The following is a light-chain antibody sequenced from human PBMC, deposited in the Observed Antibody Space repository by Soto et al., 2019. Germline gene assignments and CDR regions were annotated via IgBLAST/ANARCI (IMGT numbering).Light chain of an antibody. V-gene: IGKV3-15*01. J-gene: IGKJ4*01. CDR3: QRYDNWPLI. Sequence: EIVMTQSPANLSASPGESVSLSCRASQTISDNLAWYQQKPGLPPRLLIYHTSARASGVPARFSGSGSGTDFSLTIRSLQSEDFAVYYCQRYDNWPLIFGGGTKVDIK. CDR2: HTS. CDR1: QTISDN.